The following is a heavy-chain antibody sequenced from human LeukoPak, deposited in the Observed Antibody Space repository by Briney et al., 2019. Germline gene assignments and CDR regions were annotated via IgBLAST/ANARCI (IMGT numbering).Heavy chain of an antibody. J-gene: IGHJ3*02. CDR3: TSGTLYDSSGYLDAFDI. CDR1: GFTFSSYS. V-gene: IGHV3-15*01. Sequence: GGSLRLSCAASGFTFSSYSMNWVRQAPGKGLEWVGRIKSKTDGGTTDYAAPVKGRFTIAREESKNKMYLQMNSLKTEDTAVYYCTSGTLYDSSGYLDAFDIWGQGTMVTVSS. D-gene: IGHD3-22*01. CDR2: IKSKTDGGTT.